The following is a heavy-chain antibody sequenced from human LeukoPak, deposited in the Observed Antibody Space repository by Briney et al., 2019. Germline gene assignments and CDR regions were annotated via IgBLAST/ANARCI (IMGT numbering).Heavy chain of an antibody. D-gene: IGHD1-1*01. J-gene: IGHJ4*02. CDR1: GFPFSSYS. CDR2: ISASGSNI. CDR3: VRVKGTYFDF. Sequence: GGSLRLSCAVSGFPFSSYSMNWVRQAPGKGLEWVSYISASGSNIYYLDAVKGRFTVSRDNAMNSLFLQMDRPRAEDTAIYYCVRVKGTYFDFWGQGAPVTVSS. V-gene: IGHV3-48*01.